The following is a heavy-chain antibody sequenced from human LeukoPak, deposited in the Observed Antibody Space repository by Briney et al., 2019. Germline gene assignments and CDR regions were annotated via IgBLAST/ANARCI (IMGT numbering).Heavy chain of an antibody. J-gene: IGHJ6*02. CDR1: GYTFTGYY. Sequence: ASVKVSCKASGYTFTGYYMHWVRQAPGQGLEWMGRINPNSGGTNYAQKFQGRVTMTRDTSISTAYMELSRLRSDDTAVYYCAKDMYYGSGSLDYGMDVWGQGTTVTVS. D-gene: IGHD3-10*01. CDR3: AKDMYYGSGSLDYGMDV. CDR2: INPNSGGT. V-gene: IGHV1-2*06.